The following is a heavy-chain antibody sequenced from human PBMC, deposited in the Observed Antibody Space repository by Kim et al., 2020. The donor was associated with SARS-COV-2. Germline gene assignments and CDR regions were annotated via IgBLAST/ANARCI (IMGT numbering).Heavy chain of an antibody. Sequence: LKSRVTISVDTSKNQFSLKLSSVTAADTAVYYCARDLHDEWSDYYYCMDVWGQGTTVTVSS. V-gene: IGHV4-34*01. CDR3: ARDLHDEWSDYYYCMDV. J-gene: IGHJ6*02. D-gene: IGHD3-3*01.